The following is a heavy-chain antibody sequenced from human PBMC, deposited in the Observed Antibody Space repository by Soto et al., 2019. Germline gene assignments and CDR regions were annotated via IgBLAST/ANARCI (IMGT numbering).Heavy chain of an antibody. J-gene: IGHJ4*02. Sequence: PGGSLRLSCAASGFTFSNYAMSWVRRGPAKGLEWVAAISGSGASTYYADSVKGRFTISRDESKNTLYLQVNSLRAEDTAVYYCAREFLTHPNFDYWGQGTQVTVSS. D-gene: IGHD3-9*01. CDR1: GFTFSNYA. CDR3: AREFLTHPNFDY. CDR2: ISGSGAST. V-gene: IGHV3-23*01.